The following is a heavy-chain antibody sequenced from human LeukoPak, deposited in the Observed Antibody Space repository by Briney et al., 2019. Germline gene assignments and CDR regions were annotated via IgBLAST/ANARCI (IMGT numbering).Heavy chain of an antibody. D-gene: IGHD3-22*01. CDR2: IYYSGST. J-gene: IGHJ4*02. Sequence: RTSETLSLTCTVSGGSISSSSYYWSWIRQPPGKGLEWIGYIYYSGSTNYNPSLKSRVTISVDTSKNQFSLKLSSATAADTAVYYCARGGPPTYYDSSGYQYYFDYWGQGTLVTVSS. CDR3: ARGGPPTYYDSSGYQYYFDY. CDR1: GGSISSSSYY. V-gene: IGHV4-61*01.